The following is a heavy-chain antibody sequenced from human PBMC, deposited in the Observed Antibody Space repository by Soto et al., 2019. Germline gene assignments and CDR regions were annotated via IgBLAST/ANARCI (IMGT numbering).Heavy chain of an antibody. Sequence: ASVKVSCKASGYTFTSYGISWVRQAPGQGLEWMGWISAYNGNTNYAQKLQGRVTMTTGTSTSTAYMELRSLRSDDTAVYYCAREWTDYYDSKGPSDYWGQGTLVTVSP. CDR2: ISAYNGNT. V-gene: IGHV1-18*01. J-gene: IGHJ4*02. CDR1: GYTFTSYG. D-gene: IGHD3-22*01. CDR3: AREWTDYYDSKGPSDY.